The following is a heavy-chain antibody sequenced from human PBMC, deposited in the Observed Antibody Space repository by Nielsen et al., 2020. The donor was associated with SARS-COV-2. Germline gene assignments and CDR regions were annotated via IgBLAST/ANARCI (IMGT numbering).Heavy chain of an antibody. J-gene: IGHJ4*02. CDR3: ARDVAYCGCGCFYFDY. CDR1: GFTFRSYE. V-gene: IGHV3-48*03. D-gene: IGHD2-21*02. CDR2: ISSSGCTI. Sequence: GGSLRLSCAAFGFTFRSYEMNWVRQAPGKGLEWVSYISSSGCTIYYADSVKGRFTISRDNTKNSLYLQMKSLRAEDTAVYYCARDVAYCGCGCFYFDYWGQGTLVTVSS.